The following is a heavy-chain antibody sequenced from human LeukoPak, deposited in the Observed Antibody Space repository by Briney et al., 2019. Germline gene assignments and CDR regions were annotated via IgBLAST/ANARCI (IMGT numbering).Heavy chain of an antibody. CDR1: VLTFSSYA. Sequence: GGSLTLSCAASVLTFSSYAMSWVRHAPRKGLECVSAISGSGDRIFYADSVKGRFTISRDNSKNTLYLQMNSLGAEDTALYYRAKAKVDGGTAEYWGQGTLVTVSS. J-gene: IGHJ4*02. D-gene: IGHD4-23*01. CDR2: ISGSGDRI. CDR3: AKAKVDGGTAEY. V-gene: IGHV3-23*01.